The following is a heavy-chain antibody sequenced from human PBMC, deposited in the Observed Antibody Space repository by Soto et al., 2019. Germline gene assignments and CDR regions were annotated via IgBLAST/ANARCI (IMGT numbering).Heavy chain of an antibody. V-gene: IGHV1-2*02. D-gene: IGHD3-9*01. CDR2: INPNSGGT. CDR1: GYTFTGYY. J-gene: IGHJ4*02. CDR3: AGGYYDILTPYYYFDY. Sequence: ASVKVSCKASGYTFTGYYMHWVRQAPGQGLEWMGWINPNSGGTNYAQKFQGRVTMTRDTSISTAYMELSRLRSDDTAVYYCAGGYYDILTPYYYFDYWGQGTLVTVSS.